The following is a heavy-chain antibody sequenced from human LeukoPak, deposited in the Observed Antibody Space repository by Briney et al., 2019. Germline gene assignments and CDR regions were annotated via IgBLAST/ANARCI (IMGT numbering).Heavy chain of an antibody. Sequence: PSETLSLTCTVSGGSISSYYWSWIRQPPGKGLEWIGYIYYSGSTNYNPSLKSRVTISVDTSKNQFSLKLSSVTAADTAVYYCAAWLRLGGWFDPWGQGTLVTVSS. V-gene: IGHV4-59*08. J-gene: IGHJ5*02. CDR1: GGSISSYY. D-gene: IGHD5-12*01. CDR3: AAWLRLGGWFDP. CDR2: IYYSGST.